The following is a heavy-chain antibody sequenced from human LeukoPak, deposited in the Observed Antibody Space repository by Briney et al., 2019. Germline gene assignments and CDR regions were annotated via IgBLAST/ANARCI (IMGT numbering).Heavy chain of an antibody. J-gene: IGHJ4*02. CDR2: ISGDERNT. Sequence: QPGGSLRLSCAASGFTFSTYWMHWVRQAPGKGLVWVSRISGDERNTYYADSVKGRFTISRDNSKNTLYLQMNSLRAEDTAVYYCAKVSPGLVVVVAANSYDYWGQGTLVTISS. CDR3: AKVSPGLVVVVAANSYDY. CDR1: GFTFSTYW. D-gene: IGHD2-15*01. V-gene: IGHV3-74*01.